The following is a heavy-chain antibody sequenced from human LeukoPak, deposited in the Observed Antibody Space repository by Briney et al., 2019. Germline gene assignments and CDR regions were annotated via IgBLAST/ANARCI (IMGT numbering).Heavy chain of an antibody. Sequence: PGGSLRLSCAASGFTFSSYGMHWVRQAPGKGLEWVAVISYDGSNKYYADSVKGRFTISRDNSKNTLYLQMNSLRPEDTAVYYCARDTYSSLEYWGQGTLVTVSS. V-gene: IGHV3-30*03. CDR1: GFTFSSYG. CDR3: ARDTYSSLEY. D-gene: IGHD6-13*01. CDR2: ISYDGSNK. J-gene: IGHJ4*02.